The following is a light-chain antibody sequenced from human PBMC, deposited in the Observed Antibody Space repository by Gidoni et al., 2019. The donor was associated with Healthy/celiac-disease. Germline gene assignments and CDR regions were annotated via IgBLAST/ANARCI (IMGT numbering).Light chain of an antibody. CDR1: QSLLHSNGYNY. CDR3: MQALQTPPWT. CDR2: LGS. Sequence: VLTQSPLSLPVTPGEPASISCRSSQSLLHSNGYNYLDCYLQKPGQSPQLLIYLGSNRASGVPDRFSGRGSGTDFTLKISRVEAEDVGVYYCMQALQTPPWTFGQGTKVEIK. J-gene: IGKJ1*01. V-gene: IGKV2-28*01.